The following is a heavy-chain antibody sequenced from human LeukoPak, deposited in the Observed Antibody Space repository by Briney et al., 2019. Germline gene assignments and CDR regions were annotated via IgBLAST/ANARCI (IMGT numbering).Heavy chain of an antibody. J-gene: IGHJ3*02. CDR3: AGGTSYYDSNGYSPADAFDI. CDR2: INHSGST. D-gene: IGHD3-22*01. V-gene: IGHV4-34*01. CDR1: GGSFSGYY. Sequence: SETLSLTCAVYGGSFSGYYWSWIRQPPGKGLEWIGEINHSGSTNYNPSLKSRVTISVDTSKNQFSLKLSSVTAGDTPGYYCAGGTSYYDSNGYSPADAFDIWGQGKMGTVS.